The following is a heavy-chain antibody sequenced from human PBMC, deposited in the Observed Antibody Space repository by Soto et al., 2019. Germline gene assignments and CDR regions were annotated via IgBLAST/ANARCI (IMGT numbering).Heavy chain of an antibody. D-gene: IGHD3-10*01. CDR3: AAFGDRSKYYYGSGSYYYFDY. V-gene: IGHV1-58*01. CDR2: IVVGSGNT. CDR1: GFTFTSSA. Sequence: GASVKVSCKASGFTFTSSAVQWVRQARGQRLEWIGWIVVGSGNTNYAQRFQERVTITRDMSTSTAYMELSSLRSEDTAVYYCAAFGDRSKYYYGSGSYYYFDYWGQGTLVTVSS. J-gene: IGHJ4*02.